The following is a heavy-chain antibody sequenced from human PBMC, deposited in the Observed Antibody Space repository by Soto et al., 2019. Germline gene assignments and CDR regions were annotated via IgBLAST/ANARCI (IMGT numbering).Heavy chain of an antibody. CDR2: ISYDGSNK. CDR3: ASDTNWGWDCYFDL. D-gene: IGHD7-27*01. Sequence: QVQLVESGGGVVQPGRSLRLSCAASGFTFSSYAMHWVRQAPGKGLEWVAVISYDGSNKYYADSVKGRFTISRDNSKNTLYLQMNSLRAEDTAVYYCASDTNWGWDCYFDLWGRGTLVTVSS. J-gene: IGHJ2*01. V-gene: IGHV3-30-3*01. CDR1: GFTFSSYA.